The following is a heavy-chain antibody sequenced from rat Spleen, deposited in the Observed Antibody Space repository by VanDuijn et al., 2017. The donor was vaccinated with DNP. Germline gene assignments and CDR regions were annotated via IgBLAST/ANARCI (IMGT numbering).Heavy chain of an antibody. Sequence: EVQLQESGPGLVKPSQSLSLTCSVTGYSITRNYWGWIREFPGNKMEYIGHISYSGTTSYHPSLKSRISITRDTSKNQFFLQLSSVTTEDTATYYCARWNIGTSTLDYWGQGVMVTVSS. CDR1: GYSITRNY. CDR3: ARWNIGTSTLDY. V-gene: IGHV3-1*01. D-gene: IGHD1-5*01. J-gene: IGHJ2*01. CDR2: ISYSGTT.